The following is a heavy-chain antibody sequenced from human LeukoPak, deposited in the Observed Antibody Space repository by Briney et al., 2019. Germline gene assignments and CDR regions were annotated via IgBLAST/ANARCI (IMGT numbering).Heavy chain of an antibody. D-gene: IGHD3-22*01. CDR2: IYSTGST. Sequence: GGSLRLSCAASGFSVSSTYMSWVRRAPGKGLEWVSVIYSTGSTYNADSVKGRFTISRDSSKNTVYLQMNSLRAEDTAVYYCAKVLNSYYYDSSGYSHWGQGTLVTVSS. CDR3: AKVLNSYYYDSSGYSH. V-gene: IGHV3-66*03. CDR1: GFSVSSTY. J-gene: IGHJ4*02.